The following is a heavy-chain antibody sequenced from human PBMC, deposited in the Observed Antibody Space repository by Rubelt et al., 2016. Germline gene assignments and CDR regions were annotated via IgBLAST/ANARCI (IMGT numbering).Heavy chain of an antibody. V-gene: IGHV4-39*07. Sequence: NPSLMGRVIISLDTSKNQFSLKVSSLTAADTAVYYCARGGSTWSFSFYGMDVWGQGTTVTVSS. J-gene: IGHJ6*02. CDR3: ARGGSTWSFSFYGMDV. D-gene: IGHD6-13*01.